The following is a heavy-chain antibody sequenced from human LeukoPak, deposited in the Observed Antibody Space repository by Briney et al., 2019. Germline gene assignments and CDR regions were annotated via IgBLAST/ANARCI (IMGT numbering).Heavy chain of an antibody. D-gene: IGHD2-2*01. V-gene: IGHV4-39*07. CDR2: IYYSGST. Sequence: SETLSLTCTVSGGSISSSSYYWGWIRQPPGKGLEWIGSIYYSGSTYYNPSLKSRVTISVDTSKNQFSLKLSSVTAADTAVYYCARETHLPDFFPWGQGTLVTVSS. CDR3: ARETHLPDFFP. J-gene: IGHJ4*02. CDR1: GGSISSSSYY.